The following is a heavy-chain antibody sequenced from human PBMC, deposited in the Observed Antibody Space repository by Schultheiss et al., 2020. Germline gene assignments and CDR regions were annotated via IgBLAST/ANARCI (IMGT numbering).Heavy chain of an antibody. V-gene: IGHV4-39*07. D-gene: IGHD6-19*01. Sequence: SETLSLTCTVSGGSISSSSYYWGWIRQPPGKGLEWIGSIYYSGSTYYNPSLKSRVTISVDTSKNQFSLKLSSVTAADTAVYYCARDRSVTNGWLGGMDVWGKGTTVTVSS. CDR1: GGSISSSSYY. J-gene: IGHJ6*04. CDR2: IYYSGST. CDR3: ARDRSVTNGWLGGMDV.